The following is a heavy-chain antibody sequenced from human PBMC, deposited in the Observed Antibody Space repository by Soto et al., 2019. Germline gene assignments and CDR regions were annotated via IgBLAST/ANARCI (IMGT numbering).Heavy chain of an antibody. CDR2: IYYSGST. CDR1: GGSISSSSYY. V-gene: IGHV4-39*01. J-gene: IGHJ6*03. D-gene: IGHD3-10*01. CDR3: ARNLPGVIYYYYYMDV. Sequence: SETLSLTCTVSGGSISSSSYYWGWIRQPPGKGLEWIGSIYYSGSTYYNPSLKSRVTISVDTSKNQFSLKLSSVTAADTAVYYCARNLPGVIYYYYYMDVWGKGTTVTVSS.